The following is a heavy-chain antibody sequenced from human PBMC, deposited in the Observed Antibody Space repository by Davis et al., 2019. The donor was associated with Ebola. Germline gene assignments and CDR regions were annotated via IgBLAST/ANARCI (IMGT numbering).Heavy chain of an antibody. CDR1: GFMFSSYT. CDR3: ARRADY. Sequence: GESLKISCSVSGFMFSSYTMHWVRQAPGKGLQYVSGITNNGGSTYYADSVKGRFIISRDNSKNTLYLQMSSLRIEDTAVYYCARRADYWGQGTLVTVSS. J-gene: IGHJ4*02. V-gene: IGHV3-64D*06. CDR2: ITNNGGST.